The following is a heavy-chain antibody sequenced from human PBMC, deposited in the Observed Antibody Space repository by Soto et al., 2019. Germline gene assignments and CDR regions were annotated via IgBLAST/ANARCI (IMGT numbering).Heavy chain of an antibody. V-gene: IGHV3-30-3*01. CDR1: GFSFSSYA. CDR2: ISYEGSNQ. J-gene: IGHJ6*02. CDR3: ERGLHPEVVPLLWFGEPSPDSSYYYGMDV. D-gene: IGHD3-10*01. Sequence: PGGSLRLSCAASGFSFSSYAMHWVRQAPGKGLEWVSVISYEGSNQYYADSVKGRFTISRDNSKNTLYLQMNSLRAEDTAVYYCERGLHPEVVPLLWFGEPSPDSSYYYGMDVWGQGTTVTVSS.